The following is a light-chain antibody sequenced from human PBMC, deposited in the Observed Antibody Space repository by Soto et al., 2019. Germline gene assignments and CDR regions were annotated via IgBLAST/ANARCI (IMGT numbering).Light chain of an antibody. Sequence: QSVLTQPASVSGSPGQSITISCTGTSSDVGSYDLVSWYQQHPGKAPKLMIYEVTKRPSGVSNRFSGSKSGNTASLTISGLQAEDEAGYYCCSYAGSSTPYVFGTGTKLTVL. CDR1: SSDVGSYDL. V-gene: IGLV2-23*02. J-gene: IGLJ1*01. CDR3: CSYAGSSTPYV. CDR2: EVT.